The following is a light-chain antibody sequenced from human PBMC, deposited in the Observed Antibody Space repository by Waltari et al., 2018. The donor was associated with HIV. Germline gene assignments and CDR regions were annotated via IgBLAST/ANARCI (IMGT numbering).Light chain of an antibody. CDR1: QGIANW. CDR2: GAY. CDR3: QQTNSFPIT. J-gene: IGKJ5*01. Sequence: DIQMTQFPSSVSASVGDRVTMTCRATQGIANWVAWYQQKPGKAPKLLIHGAYILQEGVPSRFSGSGSGTFISLTINSLQPEDFATYYCQQTNSFPITFGQGTRLDSK. V-gene: IGKV1D-12*01.